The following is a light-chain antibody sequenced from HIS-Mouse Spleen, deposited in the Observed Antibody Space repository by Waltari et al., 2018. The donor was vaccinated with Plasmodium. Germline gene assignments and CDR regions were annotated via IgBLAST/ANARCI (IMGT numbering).Light chain of an antibody. CDR1: SSDGGVYNY. CDR3: CSYAGSYTWV. V-gene: IGLV2-11*01. J-gene: IGLJ3*02. Sequence: QSALTQPRSVSGSPGQSVTISCTGTSSDGGVYNYFSWYQQHPGKAPKRMIYDVSKRPSGVPDRFSGSKSGNTASLTISGLQAEDEADYYCCSYAGSYTWVFGGGTKLTVL. CDR2: DVS.